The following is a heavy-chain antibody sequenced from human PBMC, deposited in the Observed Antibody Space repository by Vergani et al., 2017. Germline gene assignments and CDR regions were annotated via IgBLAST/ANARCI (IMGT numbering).Heavy chain of an antibody. D-gene: IGHD2-2*01. V-gene: IGHV4-61*01. CDR1: GGSVSSGSYY. CDR3: ARYRSSSTSSEYYFDY. J-gene: IGHJ4*02. CDR2: IYYSGST. Sequence: QVQLQESGPGLVKPSETLSLTCTVSGGSVSSGSYYWSWIRQPPGKGLEWIGYIYYSGSTYYNPSLKSRVTISVDTSKNQFSLKLSSVTAADTAVYYCARYRSSSTSSEYYFDYWGQGTLVTVSS.